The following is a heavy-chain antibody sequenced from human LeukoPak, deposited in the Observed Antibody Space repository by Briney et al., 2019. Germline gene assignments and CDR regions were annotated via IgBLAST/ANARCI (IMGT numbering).Heavy chain of an antibody. J-gene: IGHJ4*02. CDR3: TTDPATESSGLYYFDY. CDR2: IKSKTDGGTA. CDR1: GFTFSNAW. Sequence: PGGSLRLSCAASGFTFSNAWMSWVRHAPGKGLEWIGRIKSKTDGGTADYAAPVKGRFTISRDDSKNTFYVQMNSLKIEDTAVYYCTTDPATESSGLYYFDYWGQGTLVTVSS. D-gene: IGHD3-22*01. V-gene: IGHV3-15*01.